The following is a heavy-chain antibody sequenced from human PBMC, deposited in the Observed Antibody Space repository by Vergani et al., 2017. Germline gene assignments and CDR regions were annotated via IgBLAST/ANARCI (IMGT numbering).Heavy chain of an antibody. D-gene: IGHD2-21*01. J-gene: IGHJ5*02. CDR1: GFTFSGSA. CDR2: IRSKANSYAT. V-gene: IGHV3-73*01. CDR3: ALLGSRRDNWFDP. Sequence: EVQLVESGGGLVQPGGSLKLSCAASGFTFSGSAMHWVRQASGKGLEWVGRIRSKANSYATAYAASVKGRFTISSDDSKNTAYLQMNSLKTEDTAVYYCALLGSRRDNWFDPWGQGTLVTVSS.